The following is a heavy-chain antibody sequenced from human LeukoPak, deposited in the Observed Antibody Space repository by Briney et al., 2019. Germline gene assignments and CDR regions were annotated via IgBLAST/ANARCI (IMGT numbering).Heavy chain of an antibody. V-gene: IGHV3-23*01. J-gene: IGHJ4*02. D-gene: IGHD3-22*01. CDR2: ISGGGGST. CDR1: AFTFGSYA. Sequence: GGSLRLSCAASAFTFGSYAMSRVRQAPGKGLEWVSAISGGGGSTYYADSVKGRFTISRDNSKNTLYLQMNSLRAEDTAVYYCAKGKPYYYDSGGYYPFDYWGQGTLVTVSS. CDR3: AKGKPYYYDSGGYYPFDY.